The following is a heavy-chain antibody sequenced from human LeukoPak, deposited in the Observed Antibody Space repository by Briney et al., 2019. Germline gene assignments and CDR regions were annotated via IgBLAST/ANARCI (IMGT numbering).Heavy chain of an antibody. J-gene: IGHJ3*02. CDR1: GFTFSSYS. Sequence: PGGSLRLSCAAYGFTFSSYSINSVRQAPGKGLEWVSSISRSSSHIYYAASVKGLFTIPINNAKNYMDMQMDSLRAADTSVYYCAFSWGGGPFDIWGQGTMVTVSS. V-gene: IGHV3-21*01. CDR2: ISRSSSHI. D-gene: IGHD3-16*01. CDR3: AFSWGGGPFDI.